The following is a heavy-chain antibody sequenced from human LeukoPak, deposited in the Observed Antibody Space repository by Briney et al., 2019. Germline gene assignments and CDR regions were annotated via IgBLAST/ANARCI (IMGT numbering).Heavy chain of an antibody. CDR2: ISWNSGSI. J-gene: IGHJ4*02. CDR1: GFTFDDYA. D-gene: IGHD6-13*01. Sequence: PGGSLRLSCAASGFTFDDYAMHWVRQAPGKGLGWVSGISWNSGSIGYADSVKGRFTISRDNAKNSLYPQMNSLRAEDTALYYCAKDIFRGAAAGYFDYWGQGTLVTVSS. CDR3: AKDIFRGAAAGYFDY. V-gene: IGHV3-9*01.